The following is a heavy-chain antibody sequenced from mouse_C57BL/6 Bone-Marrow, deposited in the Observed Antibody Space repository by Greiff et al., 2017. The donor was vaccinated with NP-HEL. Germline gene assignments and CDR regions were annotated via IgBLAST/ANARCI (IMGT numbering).Heavy chain of an antibody. D-gene: IGHD1-1*01. CDR3: ASHYYGSSLWYFDV. J-gene: IGHJ1*03. CDR1: GYTFTSYW. CDR2: IDPSDSST. V-gene: IGHV1-50*01. Sequence: VQLQQPGAELVKPGASVKLSCKASGYTFTSYWMQWVKQRPGQGLEWIGEIDPSDSSTNYNQKFKGKATLTVDTSSSTAYMQLSSLTSEDSAVYYCASHYYGSSLWYFDVWGTGTTVTVSS.